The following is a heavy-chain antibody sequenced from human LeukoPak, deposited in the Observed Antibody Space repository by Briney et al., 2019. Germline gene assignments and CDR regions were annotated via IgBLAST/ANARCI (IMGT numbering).Heavy chain of an antibody. CDR1: GFIFRNYA. CDR3: AKWGDYDILTGYYVSDF. J-gene: IGHJ4*02. D-gene: IGHD3-9*01. V-gene: IGHV3-23*01. CDR2: ITGSGDTT. Sequence: PGGSLRLSCAASGFIFRNYAMSWVRQAPGKGLEWGSAITGSGDTTYYADSVKGRFTISRDNSKNKLYVEMNTLRAEDTAVYYCAKWGDYDILTGYYVSDFWGQGTLVTVSS.